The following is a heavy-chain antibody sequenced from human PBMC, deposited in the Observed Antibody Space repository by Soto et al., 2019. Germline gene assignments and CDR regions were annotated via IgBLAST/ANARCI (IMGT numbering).Heavy chain of an antibody. CDR2: IYHSGST. J-gene: IGHJ6*02. Sequence: PSETLSLTCAVSGGSISSSNWWSWVRQPPGKGLEWVGEIYHSGSTNYNPSLKSRVTISVDKSKNQFSLKLSSVTAADTAVYYCARALKADFWSGHLGYGMDVWGQGTTVTVSS. CDR1: GGSISSSNW. D-gene: IGHD3-3*01. V-gene: IGHV4-4*02. CDR3: ARALKADFWSGHLGYGMDV.